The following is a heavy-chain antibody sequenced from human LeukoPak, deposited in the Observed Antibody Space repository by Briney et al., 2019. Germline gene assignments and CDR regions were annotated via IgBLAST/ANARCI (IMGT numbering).Heavy chain of an antibody. CDR1: GFTWSSHC. Sequence: GGSLRLSCGASGFTWSSHCMSWVRQAPGKGLECVANIEQDGSEKYYVDSVKGRFTISRDNAKNSLYLQMSILRAADTAVYYCARVRIAVAVSAFDIWGQGTMVTVSS. CDR3: ARVRIAVAVSAFDI. J-gene: IGHJ3*02. V-gene: IGHV3-7*01. CDR2: IEQDGSEK. D-gene: IGHD6-19*01.